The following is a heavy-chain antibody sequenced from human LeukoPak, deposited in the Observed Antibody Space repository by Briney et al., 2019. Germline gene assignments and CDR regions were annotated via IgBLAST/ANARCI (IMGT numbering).Heavy chain of an antibody. CDR2: VYYSGIT. J-gene: IGHJ4*02. CDR3: GRQTYDSSASPMFFDF. D-gene: IGHD3-22*01. Sequence: PSETLSLTCTVSGGSISSSSYYWGWIRQPPGKGLDWIGTVYYSGITYYNPSLKSRVTISVDTSKNQFSLKLSSVTAADTAVYYCGRQTYDSSASPMFFDFWGQGTLVTVSS. V-gene: IGHV4-39*01. CDR1: GGSISSSSYY.